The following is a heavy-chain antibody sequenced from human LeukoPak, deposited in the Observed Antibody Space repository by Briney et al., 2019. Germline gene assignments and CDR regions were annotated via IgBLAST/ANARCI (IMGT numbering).Heavy chain of an antibody. D-gene: IGHD3-22*01. CDR3: SRQVVGNDY. CDR1: GEPSFSNYY. J-gene: IGHJ4*02. CDR2: INHSGYT. Sequence: PSETLSLTCAVYGEPSFSNYYWSWIRQTPGGALEWIGEINHSGYTNYNPSLKSRVTLSIDTSKNQFSLRLNSVTAADTAVYYCSRQVVGNDYWGQGTLVTVPS. V-gene: IGHV4-34*01.